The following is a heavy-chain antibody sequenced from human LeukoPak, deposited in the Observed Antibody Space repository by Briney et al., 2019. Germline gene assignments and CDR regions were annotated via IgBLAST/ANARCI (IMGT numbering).Heavy chain of an antibody. Sequence: SETLSLTCTVSGGSISSGDYYWSWIRQPPGKGLEWIGYIYYIGNTFYNPSLKSRVSISVDTSKNQFSLKLSSVTAADTAVYYCARHAAYGRPKVYYFDYWGQGTLVTVSS. D-gene: IGHD3-10*01. CDR1: GGSISSGDYY. CDR3: ARHAAYGRPKVYYFDY. J-gene: IGHJ4*02. CDR2: IYYIGNT. V-gene: IGHV4-30-4*01.